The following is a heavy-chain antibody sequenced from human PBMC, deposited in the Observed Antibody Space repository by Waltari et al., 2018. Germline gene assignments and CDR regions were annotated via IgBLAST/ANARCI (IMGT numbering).Heavy chain of an antibody. CDR3: ARGALDV. D-gene: IGHD3-10*01. V-gene: IGHV1-3*01. CDR1: GYTFTSTG. Sequence: VQLVQSGAEVQKPGASVKVSCKASGYTFTSTGLHWVRQAPGQSLEWMGWINAGNGDTKYSQKFQNRVTITRDTSASTVYMELSSLRSEDTAVYYCARGALDVWGQGTTVTVSS. J-gene: IGHJ6*02. CDR2: INAGNGDT.